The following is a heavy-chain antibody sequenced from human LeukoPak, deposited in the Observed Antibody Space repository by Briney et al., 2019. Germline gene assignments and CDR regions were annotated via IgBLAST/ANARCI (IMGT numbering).Heavy chain of an antibody. CDR2: IYSGGST. J-gene: IGHJ5*02. V-gene: IGHV3-66*01. CDR3: ARDWDSSSSGLGDWFDP. D-gene: IGHD6-6*01. CDR1: GFTVSSNY. Sequence: QPGGSLRLSCAASGFTVSSNYMSWVRQAPGKGLEWVSVIYSGGSTYYADSVKGRFAISRDNSKNTLYLQMNSLRAEDTAVYYCARDWDSSSSGLGDWFDPWGQGTLVTVSS.